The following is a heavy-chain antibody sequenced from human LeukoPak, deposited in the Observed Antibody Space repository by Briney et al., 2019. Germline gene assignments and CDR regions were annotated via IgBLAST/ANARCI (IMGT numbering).Heavy chain of an antibody. D-gene: IGHD1-26*01. Sequence: SQTLSLTCTVSGGSISGSGYYWSWIRQPPGKGLEWIGYIYHTGSTYYNPSLASRVTISVDRSKNQFSLRLTSVTAADTAVFYCARGGVGPNTNWFDPWGQGTLVTVSS. CDR3: ARGGVGPNTNWFDP. CDR2: IYHTGST. J-gene: IGHJ5*02. V-gene: IGHV4-30-2*01. CDR1: GGSISGSGYY.